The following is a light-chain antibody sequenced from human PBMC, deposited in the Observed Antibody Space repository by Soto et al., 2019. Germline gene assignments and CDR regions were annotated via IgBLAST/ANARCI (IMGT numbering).Light chain of an antibody. J-gene: IGKJ5*01. CDR3: QQYNNWPRT. Sequence: MMMTQSPATLSVSPVESATLSFRASQSVRSTLDWFQQKPGQAPRLLIYGASTRATGIPARFSGSGYGTELTLTISSMKYEDFAVYYCQQYNNWPRTFGQGTRLEIK. CDR1: QSVRST. CDR2: GAS. V-gene: IGKV3-15*01.